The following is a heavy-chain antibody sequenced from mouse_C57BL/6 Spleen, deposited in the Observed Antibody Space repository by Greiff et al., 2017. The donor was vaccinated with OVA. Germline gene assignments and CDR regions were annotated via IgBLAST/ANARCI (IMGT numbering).Heavy chain of an antibody. V-gene: IGHV2-2*01. J-gene: IGHJ4*01. CDR1: GFSLTSYG. CDR2: IWSGGST. Sequence: QVQLQQSGPGLVQPSQCLSITCTVSGFSLTSYGVHWVRQSPGKGLEWLGVIWSGGSTDYNAAFISRLGISKDNSKSHVFFKMNSLQADDTAIYYCARNAYGGDYAMDYWGQGTSVTVSS. CDR3: ARNAYGGDYAMDY. D-gene: IGHD1-1*01.